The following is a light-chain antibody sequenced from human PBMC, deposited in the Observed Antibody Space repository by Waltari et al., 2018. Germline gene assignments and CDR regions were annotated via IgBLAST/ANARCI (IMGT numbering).Light chain of an antibody. CDR1: QHVSGY. CDR3: QQYYSDPLT. V-gene: IGKV1-8*01. Sequence: AIRMTQFPSSSPAPTVDRVTPPCRASQHVSGYLAWYQQKPGQAPRLLIYAASTSQTGVPSRFSGSGSGTDFTLIISCLQAEDFAIYFCQQYYSDPLTFGGGTKVEIK. J-gene: IGKJ4*01. CDR2: AAS.